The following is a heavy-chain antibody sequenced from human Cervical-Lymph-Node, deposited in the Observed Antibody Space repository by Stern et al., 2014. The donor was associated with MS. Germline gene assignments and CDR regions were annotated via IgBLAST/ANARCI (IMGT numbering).Heavy chain of an antibody. CDR2: IFWDDDK. J-gene: IGHJ4*02. Sequence: QVTLKESCPTLVKPTQTLTLTCSFSGFSLSTSGVNVGWFRQPPGKALEWLGVIFWDDDKRYRPPLKTRLTITKHASENQVVLTMTNVDPLDTATYYCAHRRVQSDAWPTTFDYWGPGTLVTVSS. V-gene: IGHV2-5*02. CDR3: AHRRVQSDAWPTTFDY. CDR1: GFSLSTSGVN. D-gene: IGHD1-1*01.